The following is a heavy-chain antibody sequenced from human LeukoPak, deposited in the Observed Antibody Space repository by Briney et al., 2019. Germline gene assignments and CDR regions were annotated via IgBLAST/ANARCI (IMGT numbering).Heavy chain of an antibody. CDR1: GGSISSSGFY. Sequence: PSETLSLTCTVSGGSISSSGFYWDWIRQPPGKGLEWIGYIYYSGSTNYNPSLKSRVTISVDTSKNQFSLKLSSVTAADTAVYYCARPKGYDSSGYYHIDAFDIWGQGTMVTVSS. D-gene: IGHD3-22*01. CDR2: IYYSGST. CDR3: ARPKGYDSSGYYHIDAFDI. J-gene: IGHJ3*02. V-gene: IGHV4-61*05.